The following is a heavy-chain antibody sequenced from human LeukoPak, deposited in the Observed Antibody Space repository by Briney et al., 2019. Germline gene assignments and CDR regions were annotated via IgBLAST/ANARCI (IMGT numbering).Heavy chain of an antibody. CDR1: GFTFSSYG. D-gene: IGHD2-2*01. CDR2: IWYDGSNE. Sequence: GGSLRLSCAASGFTFSSYGMHWVRQAPGKGLEWVAVIWYDGSNEYYADSVKGRFTISRDNSKNTLYLQMNSLRAEDTAVYYCARELVPAAMQNWFDPWGQGTLVTVSS. J-gene: IGHJ5*02. V-gene: IGHV3-33*01. CDR3: ARELVPAAMQNWFDP.